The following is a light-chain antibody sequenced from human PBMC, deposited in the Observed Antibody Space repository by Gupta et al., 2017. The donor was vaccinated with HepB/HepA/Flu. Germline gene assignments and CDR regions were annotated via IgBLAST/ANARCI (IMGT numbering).Light chain of an antibody. J-gene: IGKJ5*01. V-gene: IGKV3-11*01. CDR1: QSVSSY. CDR2: DAS. CDR3: QQRSNWPPTT. Sequence: EIVFTQSPSTLSLSPGETATSPCMVSQSVSSYLAWYQQKPGQAPRLLIYDASNRDTGIPARLSGSGSGTDFTLTISSIEPEDFAVYYCQQRSNWPPTTFGQGTRLEIK.